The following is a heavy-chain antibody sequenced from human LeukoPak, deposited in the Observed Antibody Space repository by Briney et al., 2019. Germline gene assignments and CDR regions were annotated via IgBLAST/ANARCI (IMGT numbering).Heavy chain of an antibody. CDR3: ARDPDHYDILTGYQYYFDY. V-gene: IGHV1-2*02. J-gene: IGHJ4*02. D-gene: IGHD3-9*01. CDR2: INPNSGGT. Sequence: ASVKVSCKASGYTFTCYYMHWVRQAPGQGLEWMGWINPNSGGTNYAQKFQGRVTMTRDTSISTAYMELSRLRSDDTAVYYCARDPDHYDILTGYQYYFDYWGQGTLVTVSS. CDR1: GYTFTCYY.